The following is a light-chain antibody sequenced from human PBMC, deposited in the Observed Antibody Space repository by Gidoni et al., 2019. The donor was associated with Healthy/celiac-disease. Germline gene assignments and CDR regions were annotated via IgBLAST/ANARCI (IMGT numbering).Light chain of an antibody. CDR2: DAA. Sequence: AIQLTQPPSSLSASVGDRVTITCRASQGISSAVARYQQKPGKAPKLLIYDAASLESGVPSRFSGSGSGTDFTLTISSLQPEDFATYYCQQFNSYPPLTFGGGTKVEIK. CDR3: QQFNSYPPLT. V-gene: IGKV1-13*02. CDR1: QGISSA. J-gene: IGKJ4*01.